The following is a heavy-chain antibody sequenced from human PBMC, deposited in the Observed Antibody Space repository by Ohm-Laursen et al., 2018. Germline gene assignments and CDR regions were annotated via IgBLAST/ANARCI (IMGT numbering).Heavy chain of an antibody. V-gene: IGHV4-59*12. CDR2: IYYSGST. J-gene: IGHJ4*02. CDR3: ARGMGRLTSMVDTSYDC. CDR1: GGSISSYY. D-gene: IGHD3-10*01. Sequence: SDTLSLTCTVSGGSISSYYWSWIRQPPGKGLEWIGYIYYSGSTNYNPSLKSRVTMSVDTSKNHFSLKLSSVTAADTAVYYCARGMGRLTSMVDTSYDCWGQGTLVTVSS.